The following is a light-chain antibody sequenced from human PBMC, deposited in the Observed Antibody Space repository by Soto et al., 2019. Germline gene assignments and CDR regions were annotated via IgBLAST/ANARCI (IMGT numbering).Light chain of an antibody. V-gene: IGKV3-20*01. CDR3: KKYRMSHNN. J-gene: IGKJ5*01. CDR2: GAY. Sequence: VLTQSPGNLACSPLEIATLSCMASQRVDDSHLAWYQLRPGQANRLIIYGAYTRATGIKDRFSGSGSGTDFSLTIRGIKTEDFAVYYCKKYRMSHNNFGKGKRLEIK. CDR1: QRVDDSH.